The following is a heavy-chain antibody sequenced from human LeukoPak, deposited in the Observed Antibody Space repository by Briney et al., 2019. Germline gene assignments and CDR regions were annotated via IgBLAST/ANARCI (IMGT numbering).Heavy chain of an antibody. V-gene: IGHV3-30*01. J-gene: IGHJ4*02. CDR2: ISYDGSNK. D-gene: IGHD3-10*01. CDR1: GFTFSSYA. CDR3: GRGSVGFGELNY. Sequence: PGRSLRLSCAASGFTFSSYAMHWVRQAPGKGLEWVAVISYDGSNKFYADSVKGRFPLTRENSKNTLYLQMNSLRIEDTAVYYCGRGSVGFGELNYWGQGTLVTVSS.